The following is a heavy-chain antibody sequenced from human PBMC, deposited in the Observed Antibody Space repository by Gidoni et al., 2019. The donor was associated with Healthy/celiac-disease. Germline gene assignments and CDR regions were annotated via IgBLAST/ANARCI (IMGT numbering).Heavy chain of an antibody. V-gene: IGHV3-74*01. CDR1: GFTFSSYW. CDR3: ARRTNWNAFDI. Sequence: ELQLVESGGGLVQPGCSLRLSCAASGFTFSSYWMNWVRQAPGKGRVWVSRINSDGSRTSYADSVKGRFTISRDNAKNTLYLQMNSRRAEDTAVYYCARRTNWNAFDIWGQGTMVTVSS. J-gene: IGHJ3*02. CDR2: INSDGSRT. D-gene: IGHD1-20*01.